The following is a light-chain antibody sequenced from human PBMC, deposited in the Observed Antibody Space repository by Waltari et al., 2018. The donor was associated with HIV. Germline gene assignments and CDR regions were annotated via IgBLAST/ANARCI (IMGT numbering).Light chain of an antibody. CDR2: GAS. CDR1: QSVRTK. V-gene: IGKV3-15*01. J-gene: IGKJ1*01. CDR3: QQYDYWPPWT. Sequence: VMTQSPATLSVSPGDRTTLSCRASQSVRTKLAWYQQKPGQPPRLLTYGASTRATGIAARFSGSGSGTEFTLTINSLQSEDYAVYYCQQYDYWPPWTFGQGTKVEMK.